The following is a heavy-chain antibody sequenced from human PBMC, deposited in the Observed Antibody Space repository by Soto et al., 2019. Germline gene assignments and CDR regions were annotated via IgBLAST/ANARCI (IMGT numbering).Heavy chain of an antibody. J-gene: IGHJ6*02. CDR3: ARHHFYCTGGSCYLQAYHYYGLDV. V-gene: IGHV4-39*01. CDR1: GGSFSSSSHY. CDR2: RFYFGST. Sequence: QLQLQESGPGLVKPSETLSLTCTVFGGSFSSSSHYWGWIRQPPGKGLEWLGTRFYFGSTYYNTSLGSRVTISVDPYKNQFSLKLSSVTAADTAVYYCARHHFYCTGGSCYLQAYHYYGLDVWGQGTTVTVSS. D-gene: IGHD2-15*01.